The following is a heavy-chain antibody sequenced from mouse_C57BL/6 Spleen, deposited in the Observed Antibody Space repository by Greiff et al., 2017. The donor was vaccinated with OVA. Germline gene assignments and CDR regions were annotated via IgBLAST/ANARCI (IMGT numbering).Heavy chain of an antibody. J-gene: IGHJ2*01. D-gene: IGHD2-5*01. V-gene: IGHV1-69*01. Sequence: QVQLKQPGAELVMPGASVKLSCKASGYTFTSYWMHWVKQRPGQGLEWIGEIDPSDSYTNYNQKFKGKSTLTVDKSSSTAYMQLSSLTSEDSAVYYCARLVGSNYDYWGQGTTLTVSS. CDR1: GYTFTSYW. CDR3: ARLVGSNYDY. CDR2: IDPSDSYT.